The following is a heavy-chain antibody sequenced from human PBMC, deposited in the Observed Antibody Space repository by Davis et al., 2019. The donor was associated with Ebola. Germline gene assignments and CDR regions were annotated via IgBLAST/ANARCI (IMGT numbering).Heavy chain of an antibody. J-gene: IGHJ4*02. CDR1: GYSFTSYW. Sequence: GESLKISCKGSGYSFTSYWIAWVRQMPGKGLECMGILYPGDSETRYSPSFQGQVTISADKSITTAYLQWSSLKASDTAMYYCARARDGYEFDNWGQGTLVTVSS. CDR3: ARARDGYEFDN. D-gene: IGHD5-24*01. V-gene: IGHV5-51*01. CDR2: LYPGDSET.